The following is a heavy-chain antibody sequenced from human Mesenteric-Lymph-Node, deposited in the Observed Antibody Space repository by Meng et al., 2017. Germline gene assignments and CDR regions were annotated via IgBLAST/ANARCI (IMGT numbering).Heavy chain of an antibody. J-gene: IGHJ4*02. D-gene: IGHD6-19*01. CDR2: IYRGGST. V-gene: IGHV3-53*04. CDR1: GFTVSSNY. CDR3: ARSNFDDSRGWSFDY. Sequence: GESQKISCAASGFTVSSNYTSWVRQAPGKGLEWVSVIYRGGSTYYADSVKGRFTISRHNSKNTLYLQMNRLRAEDTAVYYCARSNFDDSRGWSFDYWGQGTLITVSS.